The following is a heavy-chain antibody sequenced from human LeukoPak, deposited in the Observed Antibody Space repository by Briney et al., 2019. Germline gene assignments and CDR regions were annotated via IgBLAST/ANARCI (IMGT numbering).Heavy chain of an antibody. CDR3: AKDQYSGSYYETRHTDY. CDR1: GYTFTTYG. J-gene: IGHJ4*02. CDR2: ISTYNGNT. Sequence: ASVKVSCKASGYTFTTYGVSWVRQAPGQGLEWMGWISTYNGNTNYAQRLQGRVTMTTDTSTSTAYMELRSLRSDDTAVYYCAKDQYSGSYYETRHTDYSGQGTLVTVYS. D-gene: IGHD1-26*01. V-gene: IGHV1-18*01.